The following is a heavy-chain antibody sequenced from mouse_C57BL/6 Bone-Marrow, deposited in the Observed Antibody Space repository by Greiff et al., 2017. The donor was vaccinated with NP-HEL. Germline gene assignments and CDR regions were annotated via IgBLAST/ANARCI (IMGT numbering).Heavy chain of an antibody. CDR1: GYSITSGYY. CDR3: ARAIYYSNYSFAY. Sequence: DVKLQESGPGLVKPSQSLSLTCSVTGYSITSGYYWNWIRQFPGNKLEWMGYISYDGSNNYNPSLKNRISITRDTSKNQFFLKLNSVTTEDTATYYCARAIYYSNYSFAYWGQGTLVTVSA. J-gene: IGHJ3*01. V-gene: IGHV3-6*01. D-gene: IGHD2-5*01. CDR2: ISYDGSN.